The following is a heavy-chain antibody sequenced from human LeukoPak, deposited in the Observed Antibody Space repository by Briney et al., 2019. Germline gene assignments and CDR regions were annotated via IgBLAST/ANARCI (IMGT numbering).Heavy chain of an antibody. CDR3: ARRGSLLWFDP. V-gene: IGHV4-39*01. D-gene: IGHD3-10*01. J-gene: IGHJ5*02. CDR1: RDSISDRYYY. CDR2: IYFSGET. Sequence: PSETLSLTCTVSRDSISDRYYYWAWIRQPPGKGLEWIGSIYFSGETYYNPSLRSRVTISVDTSKNQFSLTLTSVTVADTSVYYCARRGSLLWFDPWGQGTLVTVSS.